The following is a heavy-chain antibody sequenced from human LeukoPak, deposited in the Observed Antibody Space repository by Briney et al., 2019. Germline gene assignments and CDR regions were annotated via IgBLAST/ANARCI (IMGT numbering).Heavy chain of an antibody. Sequence: ASVKVSCKASGYTFTGYYMHWVRQAPGQGLEWMGWINPNSGGTNYAQKFQGRVTMTRDTSISTAYMELSRLRSGDTAVYCCVRDLITMVRGAYDYWGQGTLVTVSS. CDR2: INPNSGGT. D-gene: IGHD3-10*01. CDR3: VRDLITMVRGAYDY. V-gene: IGHV1-2*02. CDR1: GYTFTGYY. J-gene: IGHJ4*02.